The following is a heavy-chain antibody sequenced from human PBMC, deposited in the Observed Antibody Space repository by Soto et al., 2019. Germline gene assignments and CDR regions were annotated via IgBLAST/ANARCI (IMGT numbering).Heavy chain of an antibody. V-gene: IGHV4-34*01. CDR1: GGSFSGYY. CDR3: ASSREYYDFWSGYYRGPYFDY. Sequence: PSETLSLTCAVYGGSFSGYYWSWIRQPPGKGLEWIGEINHSGSTNYSPSLKSRVTISVDTSKNQFSLKLSSVTAADTAVYYCASSREYYDFWSGYYRGPYFDYWGQGTLVTVSS. J-gene: IGHJ4*02. D-gene: IGHD3-3*01. CDR2: INHSGST.